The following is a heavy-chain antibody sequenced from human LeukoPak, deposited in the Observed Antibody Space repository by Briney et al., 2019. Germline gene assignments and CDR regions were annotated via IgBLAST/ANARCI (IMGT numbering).Heavy chain of an antibody. CDR1: GYTLSVLP. J-gene: IGHJ3*02. V-gene: IGHV1-24*01. Sequence: ASVKVSCESSGYTLSVLPIHWVRQAPGKGLECMGGYEPEDGETFYTQEFQGRVTMTEDISTDTAYMELSSLRSDDTAMYYCATRTVPTAIHSAFDIRGQGTMVTVSS. CDR3: ATRTVPTAIHSAFDI. CDR2: YEPEDGET. D-gene: IGHD2-2*02.